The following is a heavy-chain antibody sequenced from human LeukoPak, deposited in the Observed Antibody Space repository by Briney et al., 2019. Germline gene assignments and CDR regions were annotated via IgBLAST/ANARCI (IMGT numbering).Heavy chain of an antibody. CDR1: GGTFSSYA. CDR2: IIPIFGTA. D-gene: IGHD3-22*01. J-gene: IGHJ4*02. V-gene: IGHV1-69*13. Sequence: SVKVSCKASGGTFSSYAISWVRQAPGQGLEWMGGIIPIFGTANYAQKFQGRVTITADESTSTAYMELSSLRSEDTAVCYCAREEGYYYDSSGYPRTNWGQGTLVTVSS. CDR3: AREEGYYYDSSGYPRTN.